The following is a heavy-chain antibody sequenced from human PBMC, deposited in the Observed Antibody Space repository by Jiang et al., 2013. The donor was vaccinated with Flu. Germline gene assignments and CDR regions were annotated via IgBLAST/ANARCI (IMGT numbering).Heavy chain of an antibody. CDR1: GYSISSGYY. CDR3: ATTTGN. D-gene: IGHD3-10*01. CDR2: ISHTGTT. V-gene: IGHV4-38-2*02. J-gene: IGHJ4*02. Sequence: LLKPSETLSLTCSVSGYSISSGYYWGWVRQPPGKGLEWIGSISHTGTTYYNPSLKTRLTISSDTSKNQFSLMLTSMTAADTAVYYCATTTGNWGQGTLVTVSS.